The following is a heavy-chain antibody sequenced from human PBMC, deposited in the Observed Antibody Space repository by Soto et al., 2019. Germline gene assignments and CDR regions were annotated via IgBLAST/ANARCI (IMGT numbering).Heavy chain of an antibody. Sequence: PRESLKISCKGSGYSFTSYWIGWVRQMPGKGLEWMGIIYPGDSDTRYSPSFQGQVTISADKSISTAYLQWSSLKASDTAMYYCARCDGDYALNYYYYGMDVWGQGTTVTVSS. CDR3: ARCDGDYALNYYYYGMDV. CDR1: GYSFTSYW. J-gene: IGHJ6*02. V-gene: IGHV5-51*01. D-gene: IGHD4-17*01. CDR2: IYPGDSDT.